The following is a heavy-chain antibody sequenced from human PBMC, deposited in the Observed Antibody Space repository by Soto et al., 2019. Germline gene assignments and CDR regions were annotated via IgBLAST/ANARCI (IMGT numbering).Heavy chain of an antibody. CDR2: FDPEDGET. Sequence: ASVKVSCKVSGYTLTELSMHWVRQAPGKGLEWMGGFDPEDGETIYAQKFQGRVTMTEDTSTDTAYMELSSLRSEDTAVYYCATVPVVIYDNSGYYCYWGQGTLVTVSS. V-gene: IGHV1-24*01. CDR1: GYTLTELS. D-gene: IGHD3-22*01. CDR3: ATVPVVIYDNSGYYCY. J-gene: IGHJ4*01.